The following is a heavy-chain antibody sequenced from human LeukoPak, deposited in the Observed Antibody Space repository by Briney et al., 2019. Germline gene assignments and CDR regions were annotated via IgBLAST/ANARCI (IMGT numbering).Heavy chain of an antibody. D-gene: IGHD3-9*01. CDR3: ARGLYYDILTGYSPPYFDY. CDR2: INRSGST. Sequence: TSETLSLTCAVYGGSFSGYYWSWIRQPPGKGLEWIGEINRSGSTNYNPSLKSRVTISVDTSKNQCSLKLSSVPAADTAVYYCARGLYYDILTGYSPPYFDYWGQGTLVTVSS. V-gene: IGHV4-34*01. CDR1: GGSFSGYY. J-gene: IGHJ4*02.